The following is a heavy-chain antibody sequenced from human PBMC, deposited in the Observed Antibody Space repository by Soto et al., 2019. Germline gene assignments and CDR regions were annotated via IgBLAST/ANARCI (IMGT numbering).Heavy chain of an antibody. Sequence: EVQLVESGGGLVQPGGSLRLSCVASGFTFSSPWMHWVRQGPGKGLVWVSRINGDGSSTTYADSVKGRFTISRDNSKSTLYLQMNSLRAEDTAVYYCAIGRGTGTTRLGAFEIWGQGTMVTVSS. CDR2: INGDGSST. CDR3: AIGRGTGTTRLGAFEI. J-gene: IGHJ3*02. CDR1: GFTFSSPW. V-gene: IGHV3-74*01. D-gene: IGHD1-1*01.